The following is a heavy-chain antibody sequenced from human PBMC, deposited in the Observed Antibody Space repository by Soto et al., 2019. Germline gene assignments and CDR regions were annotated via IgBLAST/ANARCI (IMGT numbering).Heavy chain of an antibody. J-gene: IGHJ4*02. Sequence: SVKVSCKASGGTFSTYPINWVRLAPGQGLEWMGGIIPIFGSPNYAQKFQGRVTITADESTSTTYMELSGLRSEDTAVYYCASYSSGWSSFDYWGQGTLVTVSS. CDR1: GGTFSTYP. CDR3: ASYSSGWSSFDY. V-gene: IGHV1-69*13. D-gene: IGHD6-19*01. CDR2: IIPIFGSP.